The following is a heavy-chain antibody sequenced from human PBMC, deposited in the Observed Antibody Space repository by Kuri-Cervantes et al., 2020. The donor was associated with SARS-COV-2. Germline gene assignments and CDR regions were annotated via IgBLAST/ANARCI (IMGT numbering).Heavy chain of an antibody. V-gene: IGHV4-34*01. CDR2: IYYSGST. CDR1: GGSFSGYY. Sequence: SETLSLTCAVYGGSFSGYYWSWIRQPPGKGLEWIGYIYYSGSTNYNPSLKSRVTISVDTSRNQFSLKLSSVTAADTAVYYCARAPGSSSWLYYYYGMDVWGQGTTVTVSS. D-gene: IGHD6-13*01. J-gene: IGHJ6*02. CDR3: ARAPGSSSWLYYYYGMDV.